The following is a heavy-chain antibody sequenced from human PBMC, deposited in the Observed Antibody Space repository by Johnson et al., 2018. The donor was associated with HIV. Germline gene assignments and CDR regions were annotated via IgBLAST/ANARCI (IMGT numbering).Heavy chain of an antibody. CDR2: IISKANRYAT. Sequence: EVQLLESGGVVVQPGGSLRLSCAASGLTLDDYSMHLVRQAPGKGLVWVGRIISKANRYATASAASVKCRLTISRDDSKNTAYLQMNSLKTEDTAVYYCTRRIAAAGISVAAFDIWGQGTMVTVSS. CDR1: GLTLDDYS. D-gene: IGHD6-13*01. CDR3: TRRIAAAGISVAAFDI. V-gene: IGHV3-73*01. J-gene: IGHJ3*02.